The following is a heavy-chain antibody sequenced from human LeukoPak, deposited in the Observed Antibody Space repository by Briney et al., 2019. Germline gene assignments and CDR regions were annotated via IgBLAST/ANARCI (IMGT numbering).Heavy chain of an antibody. CDR1: GFTFIHYA. CDR3: TRGYTFGNFDY. J-gene: IGHJ4*02. D-gene: IGHD5-12*01. V-gene: IGHV3-23*01. CDR2: ISGSGETT. Sequence: PGGSLRLSCAASGFTFIHYAMSWVRQAPGKGLEWASGISGSGETTYYADSVRGRVTISRDNSKNTVSLQMSGLRAEDTAVYYCTRGYTFGNFDYWGQGTLVTVSS.